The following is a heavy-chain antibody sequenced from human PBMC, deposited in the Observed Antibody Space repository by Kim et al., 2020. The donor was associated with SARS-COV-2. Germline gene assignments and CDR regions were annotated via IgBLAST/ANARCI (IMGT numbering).Heavy chain of an antibody. D-gene: IGHD3-3*01. Sequence: SETLSLTCTVSGGSISSGDYYWSWIRQPPGKGLEWIGYIYYSGSTYYNPSLKSRVTISVDTSKNQFSLKLSSVTAADTAVYYCARDRLHNVLRFLEWLPPDAFDIWGQGTMVTVSS. J-gene: IGHJ3*02. CDR2: IYYSGST. V-gene: IGHV4-30-4*01. CDR3: ARDRLHNVLRFLEWLPPDAFDI. CDR1: GGSISSGDYY.